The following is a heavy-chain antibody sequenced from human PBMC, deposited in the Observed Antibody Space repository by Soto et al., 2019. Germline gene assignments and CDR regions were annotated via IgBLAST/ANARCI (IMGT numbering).Heavy chain of an antibody. V-gene: IGHV1-3*01. CDR3: ARGGVLDIVVVPAAISLGFRYYYYGMDV. J-gene: IGHJ6*02. CDR1: GYTFTSYA. CDR2: INAGNGNT. Sequence: ASVKVSCKASGYTFTSYAMHWVRQAPGQRLEWMGWINAGNGNTKYSQKFQGRVTITRDTSASTAYMELSSLRSEDTAVYYCARGGVLDIVVVPAAISLGFRYYYYGMDVWGQGTTVTVSS. D-gene: IGHD2-2*01.